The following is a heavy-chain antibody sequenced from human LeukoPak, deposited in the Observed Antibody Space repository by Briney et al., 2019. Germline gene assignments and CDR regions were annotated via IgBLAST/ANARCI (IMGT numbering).Heavy chain of an antibody. D-gene: IGHD6-13*01. V-gene: IGHV3-11*01. Sequence: GGSRRLSCAASGFTFSDYYMSWSRQAPGKGLEWVSYISSSGSTIYYADSVKGRFTISRDNAKNSLYLQMNSLRAEDTAVYYCASDSSSWQVGNYWGQGTLVTVSS. CDR3: ASDSSSWQVGNY. CDR2: ISSSGSTI. J-gene: IGHJ4*02. CDR1: GFTFSDYY.